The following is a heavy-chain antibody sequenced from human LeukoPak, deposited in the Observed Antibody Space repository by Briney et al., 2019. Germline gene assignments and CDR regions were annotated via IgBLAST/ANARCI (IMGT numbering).Heavy chain of an antibody. CDR2: IFHSGNT. CDR3: ARGPAGTGAFDI. D-gene: IGHD6-13*01. Sequence: SETLSLTCTVSGGSISNYYWTWVRQPPGKRLEWIGFIFHSGNTNYNPSLKSRVTISVDTSKNQFSLKLSSVTAADTAVYYCARGPAGTGAFDIWGQGTMVTVSS. J-gene: IGHJ3*02. V-gene: IGHV4-59*08. CDR1: GGSISNYY.